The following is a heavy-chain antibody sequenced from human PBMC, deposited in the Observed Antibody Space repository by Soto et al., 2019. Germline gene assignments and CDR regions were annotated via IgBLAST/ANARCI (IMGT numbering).Heavy chain of an antibody. D-gene: IGHD6-6*01. CDR2: IYDSESA. CDR1: GESISSGGYY. Sequence: QVQLQESGPGLVKASQTLSLICSVSGESISSGGYYWSWIRHHPGKGLEWIGYIYDSESAYYNPSLKSRVTISMDTSKNHFATKLSSVTAADTAVYYCARASSSSSAADYWGQGTLSSVSS. CDR3: ARASSSSSAADY. V-gene: IGHV4-31*03. J-gene: IGHJ4*02.